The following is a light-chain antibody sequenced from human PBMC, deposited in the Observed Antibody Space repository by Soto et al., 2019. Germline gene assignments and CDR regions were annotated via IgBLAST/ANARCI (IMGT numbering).Light chain of an antibody. CDR2: GAS. J-gene: IGKJ1*01. CDR3: HQYGSTPPT. CDR1: QSVSTKN. V-gene: IGKV3-20*01. Sequence: EIVLTQSPGTLAWSPGERDTLSCRASQSVSTKNLAWYQPRPGQAPRLLIYGASTRDTDVPSMIGVSGSGTDFTLTITRLEPEDFAVYYCHQYGSTPPTFGQGTKVEIK.